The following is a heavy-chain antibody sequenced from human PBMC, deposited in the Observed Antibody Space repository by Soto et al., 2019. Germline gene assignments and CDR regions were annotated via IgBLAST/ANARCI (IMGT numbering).Heavy chain of an antibody. CDR2: INPNSGGT. V-gene: IGHV1-2*04. CDR3: ARGEGGSCGSGAFDI. CDR1: GYTFTGYY. D-gene: IGHD1-26*01. Sequence: ASVKVSCKASGYTFTGYYMHWVRQAPGQGLEWMGWINPNSGGTNYAQKFQGWVTMTRDTSISTAYMELSRLISDDTAVYYCARGEGGSCGSGAFDIWGQGTMVTVSS. J-gene: IGHJ3*02.